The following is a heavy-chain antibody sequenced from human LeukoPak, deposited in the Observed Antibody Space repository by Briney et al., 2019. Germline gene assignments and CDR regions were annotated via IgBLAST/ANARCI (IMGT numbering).Heavy chain of an antibody. D-gene: IGHD3-9*01. V-gene: IGHV4-4*07. CDR3: ALVSTYYDILTGYYDAFDI. CDR1: GGSISSYY. J-gene: IGHJ3*02. Sequence: SETLSLTCTVSGGSISSYYWSWIRQPAGKGLEWIGRIYTSGSTNYNPSLKSRVTMSVDTSKNQLSLKLSSVTAADTAVYYCALVSTYYDILTGYYDAFDIWGQGTMVTVSS. CDR2: IYTSGST.